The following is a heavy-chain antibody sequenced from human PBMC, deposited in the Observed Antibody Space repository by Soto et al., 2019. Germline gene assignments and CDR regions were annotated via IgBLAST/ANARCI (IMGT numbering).Heavy chain of an antibody. Sequence: QVQLVQSGAEVKKPGASVKVSCKASGYTFTSYGISWVRQAPGQGLEWMGWISAYNGNKKYAQKVEGRGTMTTDTPTTTAYMEVRSLRSDDTAGYYCARDAAIGMNDYWGQGTLVTVSS. CDR1: GYTFTSYG. J-gene: IGHJ4*02. V-gene: IGHV1-18*01. D-gene: IGHD1-20*01. CDR3: ARDAAIGMNDY. CDR2: ISAYNGNK.